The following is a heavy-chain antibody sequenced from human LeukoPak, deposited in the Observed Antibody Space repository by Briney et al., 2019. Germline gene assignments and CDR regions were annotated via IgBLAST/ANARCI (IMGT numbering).Heavy chain of an antibody. D-gene: IGHD5-18*01. CDR2: IYYSGST. Sequence: SETLSLTCTVSGGSISNYYWSWIRQPPGKGLEWIGYIYYSGSTNYNPSLKSRVTISVDTSKNQFSLKLSSVTAADTAVYYCARLGLWVDFDYWGQGTLVTVSS. CDR3: ARLGLWVDFDY. CDR1: GGSISNYY. J-gene: IGHJ4*02. V-gene: IGHV4-59*08.